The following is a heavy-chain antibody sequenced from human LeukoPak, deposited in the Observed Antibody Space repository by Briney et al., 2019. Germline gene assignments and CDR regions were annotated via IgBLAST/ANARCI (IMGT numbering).Heavy chain of an antibody. Sequence: GSVTVSFKSTGYTFTHYYMHWVRQAPGQGRAWMGWINPNSGGTNYAQKFQGRVTMTRDTSISTAYMELSRLRSDDTAVYYCARVPLYYYYGMDVWGQGTTVTVSS. CDR2: INPNSGGT. V-gene: IGHV1-2*02. CDR3: ARVPLYYYYGMDV. CDR1: GYTFTHYY. J-gene: IGHJ6*02.